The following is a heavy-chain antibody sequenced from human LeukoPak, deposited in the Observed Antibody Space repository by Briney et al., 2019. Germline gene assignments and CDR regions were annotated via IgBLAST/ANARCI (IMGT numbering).Heavy chain of an antibody. CDR3: ARGRRDGYNYHYFDY. J-gene: IGHJ4*02. CDR1: GFTVSSNY. CDR2: IYSGGST. D-gene: IGHD5-24*01. V-gene: IGHV3-66*01. Sequence: GGSLRLSCAASGFTVSSNYMSWVRQAPGKGLEWVSVIYSGGSTYYADSVKGRFTISRGNSKNTLYLQMNSLRAEDTAVYYCARGRRDGYNYHYFDYWGQGTLVTVSS.